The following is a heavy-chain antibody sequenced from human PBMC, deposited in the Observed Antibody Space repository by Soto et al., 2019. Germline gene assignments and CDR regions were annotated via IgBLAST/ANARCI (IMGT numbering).Heavy chain of an antibody. V-gene: IGHV3-30*18. CDR1: GFTFSSYG. Sequence: QVQLVESGGGVVQPGRSLRLSCAASGFTFSSYGMHWVRQAPGKGLEWVAVISYDGSNKYYADSVKGRFTISRDNSKNTXYXXMNSLRAEDTAVYYCAKDYGYCSGGSCYSSGWFDPWGQGTLVTVSS. CDR3: AKDYGYCSGGSCYSSGWFDP. CDR2: ISYDGSNK. J-gene: IGHJ5*02. D-gene: IGHD2-15*01.